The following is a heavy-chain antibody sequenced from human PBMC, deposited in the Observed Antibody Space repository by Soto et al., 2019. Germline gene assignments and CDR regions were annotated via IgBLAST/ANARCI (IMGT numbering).Heavy chain of an antibody. D-gene: IGHD2-21*02. CDR3: ARTCGGDCYDAFDI. CDR2: INPNSGGT. CDR1: GYTFTGYY. V-gene: IGHV1-2*02. Sequence: AASVKVSCKASGYTFTGYYMHWVRQAPGQGLEWMGWINPNSGGTNYAQKFQGRVTMTRDTSISTAYMELSRLRSDDTAVYYCARTCGGDCYDAFDIWGQGTMVTVSS. J-gene: IGHJ3*02.